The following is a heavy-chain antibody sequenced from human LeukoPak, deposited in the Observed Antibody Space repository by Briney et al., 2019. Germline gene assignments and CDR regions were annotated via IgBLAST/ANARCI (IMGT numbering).Heavy chain of an antibody. J-gene: IGHJ4*02. D-gene: IGHD5-12*01. CDR3: ARDVVATLDY. CDR1: GGSFSGYY. V-gene: IGHV4-34*01. CDR2: INHSGST. Sequence: PSETLSLTCDVYGGSFSGYYWSWIRQPPGKGLEWIGEINHSGSTNYRPSLKSRVTISVDTSKNQFSLQLNSVTPEDTAVYYCARDVVATLDYWGQGTLVTVSS.